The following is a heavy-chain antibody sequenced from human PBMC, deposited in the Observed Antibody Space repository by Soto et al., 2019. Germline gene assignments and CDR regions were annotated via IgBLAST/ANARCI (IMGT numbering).Heavy chain of an antibody. Sequence: EVQLVESGGGLVQPGGSLRLSCAASGFTFRTYWMHWVRQAPGKGLVWVSRINSDGRSTSYADSVKGRFTISRDNAKNTLYLQMNSLRAEDTAVYYCERDAYFSSSLWFDPWGQGTLVTVSS. D-gene: IGHD6-13*01. V-gene: IGHV3-74*01. CDR3: ERDAYFSSSLWFDP. CDR2: INSDGRST. J-gene: IGHJ5*02. CDR1: GFTFRTYW.